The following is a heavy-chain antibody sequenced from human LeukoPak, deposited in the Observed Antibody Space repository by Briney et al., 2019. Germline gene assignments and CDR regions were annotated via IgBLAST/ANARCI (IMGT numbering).Heavy chain of an antibody. D-gene: IGHD3-10*01. V-gene: IGHV4-39*01. CDR3: ASRGVPGDY. CDR1: GGSISVSNYY. J-gene: IGHJ4*02. Sequence: SETLSLTCTVSGGSISVSNYYWGWIRQPPGKGLEWIGSIYYSGSTYYNPSLKSRVTISVDTSKNQFSLKLSSVTAADTAVYYCASRGVPGDYWGQGTLVTVSS. CDR2: IYYSGST.